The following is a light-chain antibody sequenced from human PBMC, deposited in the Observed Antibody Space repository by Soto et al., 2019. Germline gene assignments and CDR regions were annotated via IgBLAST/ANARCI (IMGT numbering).Light chain of an antibody. CDR3: QYSYSSLLA. J-gene: IGKJ1*01. CDR1: QSISNH. CDR2: AAS. V-gene: IGKV1-39*01. Sequence: QSPSSLSASVEDRFNITFLASQSISNHLNWYQQKPGKAPKLLIYAASSLQSGVPSRFSGSGSGTDFTLTISSLQPEDCATYDCQYSYSSLLALGQGTKVDIK.